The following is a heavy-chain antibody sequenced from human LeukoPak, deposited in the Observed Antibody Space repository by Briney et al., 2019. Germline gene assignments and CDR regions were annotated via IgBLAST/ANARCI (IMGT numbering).Heavy chain of an antibody. CDR1: GGSFSGYY. Sequence: SETLSLTCAVYGGSFSGYYWSWIRQPPGKGLEWIGEINHSGSTNYHPSLKSRVTISVDTSKNQFSLKLSSVTAADTAVYYCASRVEMATITFSDNWGQGTLVTVSS. D-gene: IGHD5-24*01. V-gene: IGHV4-34*01. CDR3: ASRVEMATITFSDN. CDR2: INHSGST. J-gene: IGHJ4*02.